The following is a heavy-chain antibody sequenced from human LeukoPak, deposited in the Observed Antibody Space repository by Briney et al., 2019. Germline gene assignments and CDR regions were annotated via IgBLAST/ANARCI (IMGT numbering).Heavy chain of an antibody. J-gene: IGHJ3*02. D-gene: IGHD6-13*01. CDR3: AREGSSWPHDAFDI. CDR1: GGSISSGGYY. CDR2: IYYSGST. V-gene: IGHV4-61*08. Sequence: SQTLSLTCTVSGGSISSGGYYWSWIRQPPGKGLEWIGYIYYSGSTNYNPSLKSRVTISVDTSKNQFSLKLSSVTAADTAVYYCAREGSSWPHDAFDIWGQGTMVTVSS.